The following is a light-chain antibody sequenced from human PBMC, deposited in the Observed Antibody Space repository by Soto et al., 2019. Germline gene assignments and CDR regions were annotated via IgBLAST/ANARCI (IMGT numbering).Light chain of an antibody. CDR1: QSINIY. CDR3: QQRYTGPLT. J-gene: IGKJ4*01. V-gene: IGKV3-11*01. Sequence: EIVLTQSPATLSLSPGERATLSCWASQSINIYLAWYQQKPGQAPRLLIYDASNRATGIPARFSGSGSGTDFTLTISSLEPEDFAVYYCQQRYTGPLTFGGGTKVEI. CDR2: DAS.